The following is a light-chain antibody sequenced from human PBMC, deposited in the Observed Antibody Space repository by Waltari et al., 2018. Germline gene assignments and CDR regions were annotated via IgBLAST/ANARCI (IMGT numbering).Light chain of an antibody. CDR1: QDISNY. J-gene: IGKJ5*01. CDR3: QQRSNWPPIT. Sequence: DIQMTQSPYSLSASVGDRATITCQASQDISNYLNWYQQKPGKAPKLLIYDASNLETGVPSRFSGSGSGTDFTFTISSLQPEDIATYYCQQRSNWPPITFGQGTRLEIK. V-gene: IGKV1-33*01. CDR2: DAS.